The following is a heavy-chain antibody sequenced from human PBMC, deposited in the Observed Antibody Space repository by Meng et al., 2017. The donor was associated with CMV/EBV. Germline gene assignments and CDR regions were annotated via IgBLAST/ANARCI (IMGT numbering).Heavy chain of an antibody. J-gene: IGHJ6*02. Sequence: ASVKVSCKASGYTFTSYGISWVRQAPGQGLEWMGWISAYNGNTNYAQKLQGRVTMTTDTSTSTAYMELRSLRSDDTAVYYCARAEYCSSTSCPRAEYYYYYYGMDVWGQGTTVTVSS. V-gene: IGHV1-18*01. CDR2: ISAYNGNT. CDR1: GYTFTSYG. D-gene: IGHD2-2*01. CDR3: ARAEYCSSTSCPRAEYYYYYYGMDV.